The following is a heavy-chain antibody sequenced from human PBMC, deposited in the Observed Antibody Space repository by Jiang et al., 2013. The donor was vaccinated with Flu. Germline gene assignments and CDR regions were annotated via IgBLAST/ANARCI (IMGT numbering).Heavy chain of an antibody. V-gene: IGHV4-30-2*01. CDR2: IYHSGST. D-gene: IGHD5/OR15-5a*01. J-gene: IGHJ5*02. Sequence: VKPSQTLSLTCAVSGGSISSGGYSWSWIRQPPGKGLEWIGYIYHSGSTYYNPSLKSRVTISVDRARNQFSLKLSSVTAADTAVYYCARDVSNWFDPWGQGTLVTVSS. CDR3: ARDVSNWFDP. CDR1: GGSISSGGYS.